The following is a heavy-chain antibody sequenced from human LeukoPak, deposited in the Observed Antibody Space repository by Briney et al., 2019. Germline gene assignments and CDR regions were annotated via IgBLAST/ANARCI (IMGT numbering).Heavy chain of an antibody. CDR2: SIAYNGNT. J-gene: IGHJ6*02. CDR1: GYTFTSYG. D-gene: IGHD2-2*01. V-gene: IGHV1-18*01. Sequence: GASVNVSCKASGYTFTSYGISWVRQAPGQGLEWMGWSIAYNGNTNYAHKLQGRVTMTTDTSTSTAYMAMTSLRSDDTAVYYCGRATREEYCSSNSCFWSRSLADYGMDVWGQGTTVTVSS. CDR3: GRATREEYCSSNSCFWSRSLADYGMDV.